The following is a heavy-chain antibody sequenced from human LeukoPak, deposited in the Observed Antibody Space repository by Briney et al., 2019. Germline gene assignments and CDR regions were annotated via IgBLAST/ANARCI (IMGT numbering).Heavy chain of an antibody. CDR1: GFTFSDYY. Sequence: PGGSLRLSCAASGFTFSDYYMSWIRQAPGKGLEWVSYISSSGSTTYYADSVKGRFTISRDNAKNSLYLQMNSLRAEDTAVYYCARAHLNQNYDNLNKAGCDWFDPWGQGTLVTVSS. CDR2: ISSSGSTT. D-gene: IGHD1-7*01. CDR3: ARAHLNQNYDNLNKAGCDWFDP. J-gene: IGHJ5*02. V-gene: IGHV3-11*01.